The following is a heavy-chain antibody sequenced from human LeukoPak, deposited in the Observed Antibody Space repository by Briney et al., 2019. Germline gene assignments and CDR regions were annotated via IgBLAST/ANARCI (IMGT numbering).Heavy chain of an antibody. CDR2: INSDGSWT. D-gene: IGHD2/OR15-2a*01. CDR3: VSFYETY. V-gene: IGHV3-74*01. CDR1: GNYW. J-gene: IGHJ4*02. Sequence: GGSLRLSCAASGNYWMHWVRQVPGKGLVWVSHINSDGSWTSYADSVKGRVTISKDNAKNTVYLQMNSLRAEDTAVYYCVSFYETYWGRGTLVTVSS.